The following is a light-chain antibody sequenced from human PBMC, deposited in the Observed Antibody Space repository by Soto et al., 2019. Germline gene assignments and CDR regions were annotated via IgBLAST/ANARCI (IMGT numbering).Light chain of an antibody. CDR2: GTS. J-gene: IGKJ4*01. Sequence: EIVMTQSPDTLSVSPGGRATLCCGSSQSVSSNLAWYQQKPGQAPRLLMYGTSTRATGIPPRFSGSGSGTEFTLTISSLQSEDFAVYYCQQYDKWPPVTFGGGTKVDIK. CDR3: QQYDKWPPVT. CDR1: QSVSSN. V-gene: IGKV3-15*01.